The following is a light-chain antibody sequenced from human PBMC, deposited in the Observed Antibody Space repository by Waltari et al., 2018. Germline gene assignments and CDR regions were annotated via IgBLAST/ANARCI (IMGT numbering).Light chain of an antibody. Sequence: QSVLTQPPSVSGAPGQRVTISCTGSSSNIGAGYDVHWYQQLPGTAPKLLIYGNSNRPSGVPDRFSGSKSGTSASLAIAGLQAGDEADYYCQSYDGSLGGSVFGGGTKLTVL. CDR1: SSNIGAGYD. J-gene: IGLJ2*01. V-gene: IGLV1-40*01. CDR3: QSYDGSLGGSV. CDR2: GNS.